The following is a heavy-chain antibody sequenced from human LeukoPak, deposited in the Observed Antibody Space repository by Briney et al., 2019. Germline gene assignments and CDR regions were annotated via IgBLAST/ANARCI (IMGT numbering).Heavy chain of an antibody. J-gene: IGHJ3*02. V-gene: IGHV5-51*01. CDR1: GYSFTSYW. CDR3: ARETRAAAGKEAFDI. Sequence: GESLKISCKGSGYSFTSYWIGWVRQLPGKGLEWMGIIYPGDSDTRYSPSFQGQVTISADKSVSTAYLQWSSLKASDTAMYYCARETRAAAGKEAFDIWGQGTMVTVSS. CDR2: IYPGDSDT. D-gene: IGHD6-13*01.